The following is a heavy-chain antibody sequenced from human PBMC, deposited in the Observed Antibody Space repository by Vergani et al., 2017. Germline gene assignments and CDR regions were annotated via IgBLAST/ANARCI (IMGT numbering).Heavy chain of an antibody. CDR1: GASIRSSNYY. J-gene: IGHJ5*02. D-gene: IGHD6-19*01. CDR3: ARHSTVEWLVKLGWIDP. CDR2: IYYSGST. V-gene: IGHV4-39*01. Sequence: QLQLQESGPGLVKPSATLYLTCSVSGASIRSSNYYWGWIRQPPGKGLGWIASIYYSGSTYYNPSLKSRVTISVDTSKNQFSLKLSSVTAADTAVYFCARHSTVEWLVKLGWIDPWGQGILVTVSS.